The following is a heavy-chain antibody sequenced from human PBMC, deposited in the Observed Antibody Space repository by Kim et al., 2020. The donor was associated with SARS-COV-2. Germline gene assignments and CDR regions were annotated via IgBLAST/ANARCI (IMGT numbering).Heavy chain of an antibody. CDR2: IIPIFGTA. Sequence: SVKVSCKASGGTFSSYAISWVRQAPGQGLEWMGGIIPIFGTANYAQKFQGRVTITADESTSTAYMELSSLRSEDTAVYYCARVVKPINWNFHYYGMDVWGQGTTVTVSS. J-gene: IGHJ6*02. CDR3: ARVVKPINWNFHYYGMDV. V-gene: IGHV1-69*13. D-gene: IGHD1-7*01. CDR1: GGTFSSYA.